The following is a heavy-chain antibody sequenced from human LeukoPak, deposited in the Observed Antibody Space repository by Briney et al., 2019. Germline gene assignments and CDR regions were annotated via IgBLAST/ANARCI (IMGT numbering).Heavy chain of an antibody. CDR1: GFTFSSYG. V-gene: IGHV3-23*01. D-gene: IGHD3-22*01. J-gene: IGHJ4*02. CDR3: ARARGYDSSGYYGGGPRYYFDY. CDR2: ISGSGGST. Sequence: GGSLRLSCAASGFTFSSYGMSWVRQAPGKGLEWVSAISGSGGSTYYADSVKGRFTISRDNSKNTLYLQMNSLRAEDTAVYYCARARGYDSSGYYGGGPRYYFDYWGQGTLVTVVS.